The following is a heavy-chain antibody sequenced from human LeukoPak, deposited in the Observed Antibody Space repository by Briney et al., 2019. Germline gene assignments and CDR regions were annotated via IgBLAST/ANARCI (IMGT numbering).Heavy chain of an antibody. D-gene: IGHD6-6*01. J-gene: IGHJ4*02. CDR1: GLGFRMHA. CDR3: ANVSSSSFDS. CDR2: LSSSGENT. V-gene: IGHV3-23*01. Sequence: GGSLRLSCVASGLGFRMHAMSWVRQAPGKGLEWVSALSSSGENTHYTDSVKGRFTVSRDISKSTLYLQMTSLRAEDTAVYYCANVSSSSFDSWGQGTLVTVSS.